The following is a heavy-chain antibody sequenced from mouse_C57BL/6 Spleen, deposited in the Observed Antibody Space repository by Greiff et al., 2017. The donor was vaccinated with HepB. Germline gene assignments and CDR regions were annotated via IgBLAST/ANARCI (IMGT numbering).Heavy chain of an antibody. Sequence: EVKVEESGGGLVKPGGSLKLSCAASGFTFSSYAMSWVRQTPEKRLEWVATISDGGSYTYYPDNVKGRFTISRDNAKNNLYLQMSHLKSEDTAMYYCAREPITTVVAYYFDYWGQGTTLTVSS. J-gene: IGHJ2*01. CDR3: AREPITTVVAYYFDY. D-gene: IGHD1-1*01. CDR1: GFTFSSYA. CDR2: ISDGGSYT. V-gene: IGHV5-4*01.